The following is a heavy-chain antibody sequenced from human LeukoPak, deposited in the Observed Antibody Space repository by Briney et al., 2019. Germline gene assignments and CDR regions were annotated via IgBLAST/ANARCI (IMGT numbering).Heavy chain of an antibody. CDR3: AKPFIVGATGYYYYYMDV. Sequence: GGSLRLSCAASGLTVRSNYMNWVRQAPGKGLEWVSAISGSGGATHHADSVKGRFTISRDNSKNTLYLQMNSLRAEDTAVYYCAKPFIVGATGYYYYYMDVWGKGTTVTVSS. D-gene: IGHD1-26*01. CDR2: ISGSGGAT. J-gene: IGHJ6*03. V-gene: IGHV3-23*01. CDR1: GLTVRSNY.